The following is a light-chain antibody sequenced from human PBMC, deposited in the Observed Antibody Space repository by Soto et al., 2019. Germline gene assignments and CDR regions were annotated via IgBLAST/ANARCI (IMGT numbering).Light chain of an antibody. Sequence: EIVLTQSPATLSVSPGERATLSCRASQSVSGDLAWYHHKPGQAPRLLIYDASNRATGIPARFSGSGSWTDFTLTISSLEPEDFAVYYCQQRSNWPPITFGQGTRLEIK. J-gene: IGKJ5*01. V-gene: IGKV3-11*01. CDR1: QSVSGD. CDR3: QQRSNWPPIT. CDR2: DAS.